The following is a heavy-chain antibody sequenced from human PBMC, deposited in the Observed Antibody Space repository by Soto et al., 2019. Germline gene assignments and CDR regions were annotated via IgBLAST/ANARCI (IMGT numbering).Heavy chain of an antibody. CDR1: GGSFSGYY. V-gene: IGHV4-34*01. CDR2: INHSGST. J-gene: IGHJ4*02. D-gene: IGHD3-10*01. Sequence: PSETLSLTCAVYGGSFSGYYWSWIRQPPGKGLEWIGEINHSGSTNYNPSLKSRVTISVDTSKNQFSLKLSSVTAADTAVYYCARGNLYYGSGSYFYWGQGTLVTVSS. CDR3: ARGNLYYGSGSYFY.